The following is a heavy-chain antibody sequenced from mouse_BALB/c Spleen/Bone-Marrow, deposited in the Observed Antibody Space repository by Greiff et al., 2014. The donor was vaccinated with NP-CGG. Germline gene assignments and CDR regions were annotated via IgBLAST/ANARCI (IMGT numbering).Heavy chain of an antibody. CDR2: IYPGDGDT. Sequence: QVQLKESGAELVRPGSSVKISCKASGYAFSSYWMNWVKQRPGQGLEWIGQIYPGDGDTNYNGRFKGKATLAADKSPSTAYMQLSSLTSEDSAVYFCAREGGSSPFAYWGQGTLVTVSA. J-gene: IGHJ3*01. CDR1: GYAFSSYW. CDR3: AREGGSSPFAY. V-gene: IGHV1-80*01. D-gene: IGHD1-1*01.